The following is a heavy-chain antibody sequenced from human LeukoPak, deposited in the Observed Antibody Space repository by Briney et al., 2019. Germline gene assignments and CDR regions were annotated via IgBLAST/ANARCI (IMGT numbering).Heavy chain of an antibody. D-gene: IGHD1-26*01. Sequence: ASVKVSCKASGYTFTGYYMHWVRQAPGQGLELMGWINPNSGGTNYAQKFQGRVTMTRDTSISTAYMELSRLRSDDTAVYYCARVSSFVGAQADYFDYWGQGTLVTVSS. J-gene: IGHJ4*02. CDR3: ARVSSFVGAQADYFDY. V-gene: IGHV1-2*02. CDR2: INPNSGGT. CDR1: GYTFTGYY.